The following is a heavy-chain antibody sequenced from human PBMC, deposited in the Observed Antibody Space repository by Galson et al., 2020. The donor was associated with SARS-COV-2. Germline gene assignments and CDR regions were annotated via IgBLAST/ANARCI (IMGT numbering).Heavy chain of an antibody. J-gene: IGHJ6*03. CDR3: ARAAGYYYYMDV. Sequence: GESLKISCAASGFTFGDYYMSWIRQAPGKGLEWVSYITSSGSTIHYADSVKGRFTISRDNANNLLFLQMKSLGAEDTAVYYCARAAGYYYYMDVWGKGTTVTISS. CDR2: ITSSGSTI. CDR1: GFTFGDYY. V-gene: IGHV3-11*04.